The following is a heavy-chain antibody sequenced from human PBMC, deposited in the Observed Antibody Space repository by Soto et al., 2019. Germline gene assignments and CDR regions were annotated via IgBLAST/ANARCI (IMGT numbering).Heavy chain of an antibody. Sequence: GASVKVSCKASGYTFTSYGISWVRQAPGQGLEWMGWISAYNGNTNYAQKLQGRVTMTTDTSTSTAYMELRSLRSDDTAVYYCARDPYDILTGSRVAATPDYWGQGTLVTVSS. CDR2: ISAYNGNT. J-gene: IGHJ4*02. CDR1: GYTFTSYG. CDR3: ARDPYDILTGSRVAATPDY. V-gene: IGHV1-18*01. D-gene: IGHD3-9*01.